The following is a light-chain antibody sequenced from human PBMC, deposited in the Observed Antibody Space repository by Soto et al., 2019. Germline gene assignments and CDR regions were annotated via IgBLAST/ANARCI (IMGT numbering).Light chain of an antibody. CDR3: AAWDDSLNALV. CDR2: NNN. CDR1: SSNIGSNT. Sequence: QSVLTQPPSASGTPGQRVTISCSGSSSNIGSNTVNWYQQLPGTAPKLLIYNNNQRPSGVPDRFSGSKSGTSASLAISGLLSEDEAHYYCAAWDDSLNALVFGTGTKVTAL. V-gene: IGLV1-44*01. J-gene: IGLJ1*01.